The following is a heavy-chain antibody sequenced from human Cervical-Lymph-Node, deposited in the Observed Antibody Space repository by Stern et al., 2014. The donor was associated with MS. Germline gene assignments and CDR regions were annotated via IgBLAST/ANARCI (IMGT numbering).Heavy chain of an antibody. CDR2: ISYDGNHK. V-gene: IGHV3-30*03. CDR1: GFTFSSYG. Sequence: QVQLVQSGGAVVQPGRSLRLSCAASGFTFSSYGMHWVRQAPGKGLELGTVISYDGNHKYYAASVKGRFTISRDNSKNTLHLQMNSVTPDDTAIYYCARDYEDTSMLFDHWGQGTLVTVSS. D-gene: IGHD2-8*01. CDR3: ARDYEDTSMLFDH. J-gene: IGHJ4*02.